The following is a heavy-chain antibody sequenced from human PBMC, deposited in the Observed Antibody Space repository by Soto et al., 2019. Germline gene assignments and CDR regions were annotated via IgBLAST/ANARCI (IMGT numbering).Heavy chain of an antibody. Sequence: SETLSLTCTVSGGSISSGGYYWSWIRQPPGKGLEWIGYIYYSGSTYYNPSLKSRVTISVDTSKNQFSLKLSSVTAADTAVYYCARDSDFWSGDYGMDVWGQGTTVTVSS. CDR2: IYYSGST. J-gene: IGHJ6*02. V-gene: IGHV4-30-4*01. CDR3: ARDSDFWSGDYGMDV. D-gene: IGHD3-3*01. CDR1: GGSISSGGYY.